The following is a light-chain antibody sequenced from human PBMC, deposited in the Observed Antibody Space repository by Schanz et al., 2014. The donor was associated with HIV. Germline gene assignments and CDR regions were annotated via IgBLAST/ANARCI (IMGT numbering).Light chain of an antibody. V-gene: IGLV2-8*01. J-gene: IGLJ3*02. Sequence: QYALTQPASVSGSPGQSITISCTGTCSDVGGSDSASWFQQNPGKAPRLLIYDVTNRPSGVPDRFSGSKSGNTASLTVSGLQAEDEADYYCSSYAGNNNGVFGGGTKLTVL. CDR1: CSDVGGSDS. CDR3: SSYAGNNNGV. CDR2: DVT.